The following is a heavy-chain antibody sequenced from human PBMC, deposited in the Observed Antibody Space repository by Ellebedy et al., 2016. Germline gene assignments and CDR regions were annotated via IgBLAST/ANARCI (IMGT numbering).Heavy chain of an antibody. J-gene: IGHJ4*02. V-gene: IGHV3-30*18. Sequence: GESLKISXAASGFTFSSYGMHWVRQAPGKGLEWVAVISYDGSNKYYADSVKGRFTISRDNSKNTLYLQMNSLRAEDTAVYYCAKQKGTYSSGWYVDYWGQGTLVTVSS. CDR1: GFTFSSYG. CDR2: ISYDGSNK. CDR3: AKQKGTYSSGWYVDY. D-gene: IGHD6-19*01.